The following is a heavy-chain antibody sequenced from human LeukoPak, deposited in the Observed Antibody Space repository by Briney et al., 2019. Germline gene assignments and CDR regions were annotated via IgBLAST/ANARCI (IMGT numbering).Heavy chain of an antibody. D-gene: IGHD3-10*01. Sequence: PGRSLRLSCTASGFTYGDYAMSWVRQAPGKGRAWVGFIRSKAYGGTTEYAASVKGRFTISRDDYKSIAYLQMTSMKTEDTAVYYCNRDRITMVRGVKALDYWGQGTLGTVSS. CDR2: IRSKAYGGTT. J-gene: IGHJ4*02. V-gene: IGHV3-49*04. CDR3: NRDRITMVRGVKALDY. CDR1: GFTYGDYA.